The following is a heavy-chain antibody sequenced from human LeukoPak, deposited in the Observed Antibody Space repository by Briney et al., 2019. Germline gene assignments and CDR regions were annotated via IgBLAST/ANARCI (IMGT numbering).Heavy chain of an antibody. V-gene: IGHV3-9*01. Sequence: GGSLRLSCAATGFTFKDYGMHWVRQPPGKGLEWVSSINWNGGGTDYADSVKGRFTISRDNAKNSLYLQLSGLRPEDTALYYCAKHMRATNTYSFFGLDVWGQGTTVTVSS. J-gene: IGHJ6*02. D-gene: IGHD1-26*01. CDR1: GFTFKDYG. CDR2: INWNGGGT. CDR3: AKHMRATNTYSFFGLDV.